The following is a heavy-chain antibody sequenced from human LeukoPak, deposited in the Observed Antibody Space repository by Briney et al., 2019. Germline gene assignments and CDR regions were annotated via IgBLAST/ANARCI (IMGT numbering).Heavy chain of an antibody. CDR3: TSPNSGSYYADY. Sequence: GGSLRLSCAASGFTFSGSAVHWVRQASGKGLEWVGRIRSKTNSYATAYAASAKGRFTISRDDSKNTAYLQMNSLKTEDTAVYYCTSPNSGSYYADYWGQGTLVTVSS. V-gene: IGHV3-73*01. J-gene: IGHJ4*02. CDR2: IRSKTNSYAT. CDR1: GFTFSGSA. D-gene: IGHD1-26*01.